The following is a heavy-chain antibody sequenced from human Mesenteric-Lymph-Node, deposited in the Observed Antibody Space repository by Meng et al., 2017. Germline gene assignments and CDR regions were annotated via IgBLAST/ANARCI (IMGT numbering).Heavy chain of an antibody. CDR1: GGTFSSYT. CDR3: ARDLSFKWTANWYFDL. Sequence: KVSCKASGGTFSSYTISWVRQAPGQGLEWMGRIIPILGIANYAQKFQGRVTITADKSTSTAYMELSSLRSEDTAVYYCARDLSFKWTANWYFDLWGRGTLVTVSS. D-gene: IGHD3/OR15-3a*01. J-gene: IGHJ2*01. V-gene: IGHV1-69*04. CDR2: IIPILGIA.